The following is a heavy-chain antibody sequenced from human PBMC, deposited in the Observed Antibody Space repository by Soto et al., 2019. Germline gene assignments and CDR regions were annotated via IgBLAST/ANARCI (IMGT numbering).Heavy chain of an antibody. Sequence: EVQLVESGGGLVQPGGSLRLFCAASGFTFSSNWMHWVRQAPGKGLVWVARINSDGTTTSYADSVKGRFTISRDNAKNTLYLQMNSLRAEDTAVYYCARDVWDYVWGRYYDAFDIWGQGTMVTVSS. CDR3: ARDVWDYVWGRYYDAFDI. CDR1: GFTFSSNW. V-gene: IGHV3-74*01. J-gene: IGHJ3*02. CDR2: INSDGTTT. D-gene: IGHD3-16*01.